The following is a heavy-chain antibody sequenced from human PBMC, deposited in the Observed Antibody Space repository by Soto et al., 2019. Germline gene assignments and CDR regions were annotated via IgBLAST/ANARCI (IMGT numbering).Heavy chain of an antibody. V-gene: IGHV3-7*01. CDR3: ARDFITMIADY. CDR2: INQDGSEK. J-gene: IGHJ4*02. CDR1: GFTFSTYW. D-gene: IGHD3-22*01. Sequence: EVQLVESGGGLVQPGGSLRLSCAASGFTFSTYWMSWVRQAPGKGLEWVANINQDGSEKYYVDSVKGRFTISRDNAKNSLYLQMNSLRAEDTAVYYCARDFITMIADYWGQGTLVTVSS.